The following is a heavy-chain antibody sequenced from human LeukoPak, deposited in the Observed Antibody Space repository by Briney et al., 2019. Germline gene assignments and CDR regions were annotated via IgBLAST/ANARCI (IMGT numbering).Heavy chain of an antibody. CDR2: ISYDGSNK. V-gene: IGHV3-30-3*01. CDR1: GFTFSSYA. CDR3: ARDVNGIVVVPAAIDY. D-gene: IGHD2-2*01. J-gene: IGHJ4*02. Sequence: GGSLRLSCAASGFTFSSYAMHWVRQAPGKGLEWVAVISYDGSNKYYADSVKGRFTISRDNSKNTLYLQMNSLRAGDTAVYYCARDVNGIVVVPAAIDYWGQGTLVTVSS.